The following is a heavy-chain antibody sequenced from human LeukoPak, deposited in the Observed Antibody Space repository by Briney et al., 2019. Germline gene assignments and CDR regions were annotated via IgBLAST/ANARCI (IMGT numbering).Heavy chain of an antibody. CDR2: ISGSGGST. Sequence: GGSLRLSCAASGFTFSSYGMSWVRQAPGKGLEWVSAISGSGGSTYYADSVKGRFTISRDNAKNTLYLQMNSLRGEDTAVYYCGREIQAPGKTLEYWGQGTLVTVSS. J-gene: IGHJ4*02. V-gene: IGHV3-23*01. CDR3: GREIQAPGKTLEY. CDR1: GFTFSSYG.